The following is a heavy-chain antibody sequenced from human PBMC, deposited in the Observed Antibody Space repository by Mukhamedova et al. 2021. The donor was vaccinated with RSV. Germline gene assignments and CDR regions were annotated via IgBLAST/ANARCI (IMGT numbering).Heavy chain of an antibody. CDR3: ARDPVGDFGSGYYYMDV. V-gene: IGHV3-30-3*01. Sequence: GSNKYYADSVKGRFTISRDNSKNTLYLQMNSLRAEDTAVYYCARDPVGDFGSGYYYMDVWGQGTTVTVSS. J-gene: IGHJ6*03. CDR2: GSNK. D-gene: IGHD2-21*01.